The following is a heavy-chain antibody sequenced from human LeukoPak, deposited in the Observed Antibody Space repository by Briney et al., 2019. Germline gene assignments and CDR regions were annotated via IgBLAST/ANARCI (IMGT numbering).Heavy chain of an antibody. J-gene: IGHJ4*02. V-gene: IGHV3-21*01. Sequence: GGSLRLSCAASGFTFSSYSMSWVRQAPGKGLEWVSSISSSSSYIYYADSVKGRFTISRDNAKNSLYLQMNSLSAEDTAVYYCARDKYDSSGYAHWGQGTLVTVSS. D-gene: IGHD3-22*01. CDR3: ARDKYDSSGYAH. CDR2: ISSSSSYI. CDR1: GFTFSSYS.